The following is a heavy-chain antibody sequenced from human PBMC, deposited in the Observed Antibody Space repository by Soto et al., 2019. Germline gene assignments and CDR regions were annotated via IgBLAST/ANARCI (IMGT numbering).Heavy chain of an antibody. CDR1: GFTFSSFG. CDR2: IWYDGSKK. D-gene: IGHD3-3*01. CDR3: ARDASYYSLWSGYYPSRNGMDV. Sequence: QVQVVESGGGVVQPGRSLRLSCAASGFTFSSFGMHWVRQAPGKGLEWVSLIWYDGSKKSYGDSVKGRFTIPRDNSRHTVYLQMISLRADDTAVYYCARDASYYSLWSGYYPSRNGMDVWGQGTTVTVSS. J-gene: IGHJ6*02. V-gene: IGHV3-33*01.